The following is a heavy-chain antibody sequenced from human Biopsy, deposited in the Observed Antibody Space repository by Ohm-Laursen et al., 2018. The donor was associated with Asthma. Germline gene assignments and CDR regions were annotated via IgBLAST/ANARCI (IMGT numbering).Heavy chain of an antibody. CDR3: AKVRSDWVITESFDY. CDR1: GFKFDEYT. V-gene: IGHV3-9*01. CDR2: ISWNSATI. Sequence: SSLRLSCSASGFKFDEYTMHWVRQAPGKGLEWVSGISWNSATIGYADSVEGRFTTSRDNAKNSVFLHMDSLRPEDTAFYYCAKVRSDWVITESFDYWGQGVLVTVSS. J-gene: IGHJ4*02. D-gene: IGHD3-22*01.